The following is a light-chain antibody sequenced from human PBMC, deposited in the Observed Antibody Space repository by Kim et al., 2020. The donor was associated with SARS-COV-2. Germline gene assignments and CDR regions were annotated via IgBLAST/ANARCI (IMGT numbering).Light chain of an antibody. V-gene: IGKV3-11*01. CDR3: QRRTI. J-gene: IGKJ4*01. CDR2: DAF. Sequence: EIVLTQSPATLSLSPGETATLSCRASQSVSRSLAWYQQKPGQAPRLLIYDAFYRATGIPARFRGSASETDFTLTINSLEPEDVAVYFCQRRTIFGGGTKVDIK. CDR1: QSVSRS.